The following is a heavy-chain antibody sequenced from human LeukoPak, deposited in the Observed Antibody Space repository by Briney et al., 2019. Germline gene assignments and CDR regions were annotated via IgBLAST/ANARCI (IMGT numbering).Heavy chain of an antibody. V-gene: IGHV1-2*02. CDR2: INPNSGGT. Sequence: GASVKVSCKASGYTFTGYYMHWVRQAPGQGLEWMGWINPNSGGTNYAQKFQGRVTMTRDTSISTAYMELSRLRSDDTAVYYCARDRRLITMVRGVMVYWGRGTLVTVSS. CDR1: GYTFTGYY. D-gene: IGHD3-10*01. CDR3: ARDRRLITMVRGVMVY. J-gene: IGHJ4*02.